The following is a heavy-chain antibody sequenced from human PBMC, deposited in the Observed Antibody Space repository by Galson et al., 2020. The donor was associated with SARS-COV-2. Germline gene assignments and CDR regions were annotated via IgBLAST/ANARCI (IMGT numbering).Heavy chain of an antibody. Sequence: SETLSLTCAVSGDPITSNSWWTWVRQSPGKGPEWIGEIFHSGSTNYNPSLRGRVTISLDKSRNHFSLTLSSVTAADTALYYRAGEPGSSWYKYFDPWGQGTLVTVSS. CDR2: IFHSGST. D-gene: IGHD6-13*01. CDR3: AGEPGSSWYKYFDP. J-gene: IGHJ5*02. V-gene: IGHV4-4*02. CDR1: GDPITSNSW.